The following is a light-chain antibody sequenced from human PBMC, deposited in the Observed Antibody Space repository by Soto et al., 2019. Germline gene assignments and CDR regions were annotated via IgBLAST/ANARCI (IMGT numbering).Light chain of an antibody. CDR2: DAS. Sequence: IEFTQAPGALCLSPRQRATLSCRASQSVSSSYLARYQQKPGQAPRLLIYDASSRATGIPDRFSGSGSGTDFTLTISRLEPEDFAVYYCQQYDSSPQTFGQGTKVDIK. CDR1: QSVSSSY. J-gene: IGKJ1*01. CDR3: QQYDSSPQT. V-gene: IGKV3-20*01.